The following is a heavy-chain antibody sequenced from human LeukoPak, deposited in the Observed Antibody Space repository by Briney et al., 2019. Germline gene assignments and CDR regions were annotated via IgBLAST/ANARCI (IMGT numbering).Heavy chain of an antibody. CDR3: ARGVATPGAKFFDY. D-gene: IGHD6-13*01. CDR1: GYTFTVYF. Sequence: ASVKVSCKASGYTFTVYFIHWLRQAPGQGLEWMGWINPNNEGTSYAQKFQGGVTMTRDTSISTVYMELTSLTSDDTAVYYCARGVATPGAKFFDYWGREPWSPSRQ. CDR2: INPNNEGT. J-gene: IGHJ4*02. V-gene: IGHV1-2*02.